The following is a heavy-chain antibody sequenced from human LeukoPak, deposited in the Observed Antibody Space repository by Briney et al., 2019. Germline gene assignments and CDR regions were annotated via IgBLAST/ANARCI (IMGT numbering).Heavy chain of an antibody. CDR3: ARGVGSSWYNWFDP. CDR1: GYSISSGYF. CDR2: IYHSGST. V-gene: IGHV4-38-2*01. J-gene: IGHJ5*02. Sequence: SETLSLTCAVSGYSISSGYFWGWIRQPPGKGLEWIGSIYHSGSTYYNPSLKSRVTISVDTSKNQFSLNLSSVTAADTAVYYCARGVGSSWYNWFDPWGQGTLVTVSS. D-gene: IGHD6-13*01.